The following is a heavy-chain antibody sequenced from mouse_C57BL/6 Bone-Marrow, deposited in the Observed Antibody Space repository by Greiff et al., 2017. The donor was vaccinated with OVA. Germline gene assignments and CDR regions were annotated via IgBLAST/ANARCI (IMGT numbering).Heavy chain of an antibody. CDR1: GYTFTSYG. D-gene: IGHD1-1*01. CDR3: ARSSVVAFDY. CDR2: IYPRSGNT. J-gene: IGHJ2*01. V-gene: IGHV1-81*01. Sequence: VKLMESGAELARPGASVKLSCKASGYTFTSYGISWVKQRTGQGLEWIGEIYPRSGNTYYNEKFKGKATLTADKSFSTAYMELRSLTSEDSAVYFCARSSVVAFDYWGQGTTLTVSS.